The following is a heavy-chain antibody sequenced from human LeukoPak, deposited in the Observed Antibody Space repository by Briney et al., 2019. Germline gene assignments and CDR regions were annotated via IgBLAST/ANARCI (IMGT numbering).Heavy chain of an antibody. J-gene: IGHJ5*02. CDR1: GGSISSSSYY. Sequence: PSETLSLTCTVSGGSISSSSYYWGWIRQPPGRGLEWIGSIYYSGSTYYNPSLKSRVTISVDTSKNQFSLKLSSVTAADTAVYYCARNHYGSGSYDWFDPWGQGTLVTVSS. CDR3: ARNHYGSGSYDWFDP. V-gene: IGHV4-39*07. D-gene: IGHD3-10*01. CDR2: IYYSGST.